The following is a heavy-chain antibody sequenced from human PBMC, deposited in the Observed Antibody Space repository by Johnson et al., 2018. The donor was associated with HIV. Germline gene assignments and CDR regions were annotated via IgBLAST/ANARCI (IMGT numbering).Heavy chain of an antibody. Sequence: QVQLVESGGGLVQPGGSLRLSCAASGFTFSSYDMHWVRQAPGKGLEWVSVIYSGGSTYYADSVKGRFTISRDNSKNTLYLQMKSLRPEDTAVYYCAKESKWESRTPHAFDMWGQGTMVSVSS. V-gene: IGHV3-NL1*01. CDR2: IYSGGST. J-gene: IGHJ3*02. CDR1: GFTFSSYD. D-gene: IGHD1-26*01. CDR3: AKESKWESRTPHAFDM.